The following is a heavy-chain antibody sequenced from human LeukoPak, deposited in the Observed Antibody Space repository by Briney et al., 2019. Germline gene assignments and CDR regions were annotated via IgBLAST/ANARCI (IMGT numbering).Heavy chain of an antibody. D-gene: IGHD3-3*01. CDR3: ARDPGYESWSPFCGGMDV. Sequence: PGGSLRLSCAASGFTFSSSWMHWVRQAPGKGLVWVSRITRDGSSTTYADSVKGRFTTSRDNAKNTLYLQMDSLRDDDTAVYYCARDPGYESWSPFCGGMDVRGNGTTVIVSS. CDR1: GFTFSSSW. V-gene: IGHV3-74*01. J-gene: IGHJ6*04. CDR2: ITRDGSST.